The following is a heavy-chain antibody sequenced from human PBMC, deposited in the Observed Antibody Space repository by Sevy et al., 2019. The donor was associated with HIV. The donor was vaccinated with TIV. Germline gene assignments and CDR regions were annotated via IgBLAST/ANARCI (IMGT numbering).Heavy chain of an antibody. D-gene: IGHD3-9*01. Sequence: GGSMRLSCEASGFTFNIYAMTWVRQAPGKGLKWVSTISSSGTSTYYADSVKGRFTISRDNSKNTLYLQMNSLRAEDTAIYFCAKDHDNNWFDPWGQGTLVTVSS. CDR1: GFTFNIYA. J-gene: IGHJ5*02. CDR2: ISSSGTST. CDR3: AKDHDNNWFDP. V-gene: IGHV3-23*01.